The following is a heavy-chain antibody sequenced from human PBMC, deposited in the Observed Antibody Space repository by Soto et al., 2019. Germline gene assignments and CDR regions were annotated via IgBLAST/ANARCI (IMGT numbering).Heavy chain of an antibody. CDR1: GFTFSKYL. V-gene: IGHV3-7*01. Sequence: VQMVESGGGLVQPGESLRLSCAASGFTFSKYLMTWVRQAPGKGLEWVANIKEDGSEKHYVDSVKGRFTVSRDNAKNSLFLQMDSLRVEDTAVYYCARTNSGSYFERDYWGQGTLVTVSS. CDR2: IKEDGSEK. D-gene: IGHD1-26*01. J-gene: IGHJ4*02. CDR3: ARTNSGSYFERDY.